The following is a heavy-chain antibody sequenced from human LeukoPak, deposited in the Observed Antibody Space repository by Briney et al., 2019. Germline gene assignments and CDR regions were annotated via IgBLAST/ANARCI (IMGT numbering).Heavy chain of an antibody. Sequence: GESLKISCRGSGYSFTTYWIGWVRQRPGKGLEWMGIIYPDDSDTRYSPSFQGQVTISADRSTTTAYLQWSSLKASDTAIYYCARQAGYSTSWSDFDYWGQGTLVTVSS. V-gene: IGHV5-51*01. J-gene: IGHJ4*02. CDR1: GYSFTTYW. CDR3: ARQAGYSTSWSDFDY. D-gene: IGHD6-13*01. CDR2: IYPDDSDT.